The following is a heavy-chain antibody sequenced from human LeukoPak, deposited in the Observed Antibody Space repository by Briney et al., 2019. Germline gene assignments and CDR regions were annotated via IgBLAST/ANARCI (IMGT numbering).Heavy chain of an antibody. V-gene: IGHV4-31*03. CDR1: GDSISSGGYF. CDR3: ARARVRGVIPY. Sequence: PSETLSLTCTVSGDSISSGGYFWNWLRQVPGKGLEWIGFIYYSGSTYYNPSLNSRVIISVEPSKTQFSLKLSSVTVADTAVYYWARARVRGVIPYLGQGTQVTVSS. D-gene: IGHD3-10*01. CDR2: IYYSGST. J-gene: IGHJ4*02.